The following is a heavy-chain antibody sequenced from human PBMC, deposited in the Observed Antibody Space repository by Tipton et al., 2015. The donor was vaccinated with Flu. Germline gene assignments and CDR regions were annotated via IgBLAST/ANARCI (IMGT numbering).Heavy chain of an antibody. D-gene: IGHD3-10*02. V-gene: IGHV4-59*04. CDR3: ARLSYYDVDLKNFYFDH. CDR2: IFYGGNT. Sequence: TLSLTCTVSGGSVNNYFWSWIRQPPGMGLEWIGGIFYGGNTYYNPSLKSRVVISVDTSNNQFSLMLRSVTAADTAVYYCARLSYYDVDLKNFYFDHWGQGALVTVSS. CDR1: GGSVNNYF. J-gene: IGHJ4*02.